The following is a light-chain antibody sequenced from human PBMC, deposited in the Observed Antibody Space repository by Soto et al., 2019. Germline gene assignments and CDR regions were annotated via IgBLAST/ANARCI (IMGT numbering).Light chain of an antibody. CDR1: ESVRSN. CDR3: QQYNHWPPNT. CDR2: DAS. Sequence: DIVMTQSPDTLSVSPGERATLSCRANESVRSNLAWYHQQRGQAPRLVIYDASTRATGVPARISGSGSGTEFTLSIRSLQSEDLGVYYCQQYNHWPPNTFGQGTKLEMK. J-gene: IGKJ2*01. V-gene: IGKV3-15*01.